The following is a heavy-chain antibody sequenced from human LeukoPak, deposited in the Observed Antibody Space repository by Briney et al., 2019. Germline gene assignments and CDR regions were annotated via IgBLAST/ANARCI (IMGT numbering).Heavy chain of an antibody. CDR1: GFTFSSYA. V-gene: IGHV3-23*01. CDR2: ISGSGGST. D-gene: IGHD3-9*01. J-gene: IGHJ4*02. Sequence: GGSLRLSCATAGFTFSSYAMSWVRQAPGKGLEWVSAISGSGGSTYYADSVKGRFTISRDNSKNTLYLQMNSLRAEDTAVYYCAKDILTGYYRGSYFDYWGQGTLVTVSS. CDR3: AKDILTGYYRGSYFDY.